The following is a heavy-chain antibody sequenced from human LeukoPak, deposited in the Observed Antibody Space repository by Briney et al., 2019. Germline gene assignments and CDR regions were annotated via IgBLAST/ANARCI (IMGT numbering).Heavy chain of an antibody. Sequence: SETLSLTCAVYGGSFSSYYWGWIRQPPGKGLEWIGEINQSGSTTYNPSLKSRVTLSVDTSKNQFSLTLSSVAAADTAVYYCATSYIGGFGKPDYWGQGTLVTVSS. CDR1: GGSFSSYY. V-gene: IGHV4-34*01. CDR2: INQSGST. D-gene: IGHD3-16*01. J-gene: IGHJ4*02. CDR3: ATSYIGGFGKPDY.